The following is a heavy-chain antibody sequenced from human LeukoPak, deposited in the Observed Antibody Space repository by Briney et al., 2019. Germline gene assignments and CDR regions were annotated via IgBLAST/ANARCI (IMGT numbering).Heavy chain of an antibody. J-gene: IGHJ4*02. CDR3: ARDKYQLPYEIDY. V-gene: IGHV7-4-1*02. D-gene: IGHD2-2*01. CDR1: GYTFTNYG. Sequence: ASAKVSCKASGYTFTNYGMNWVRQAPGQGLEWMGWINTNTGNPTYAQGFTERLVFSLDTSVSTAYLQISSLRAEDTALYYCARDKYQLPYEIDYWGQGTLVTVSS. CDR2: INTNTGNP.